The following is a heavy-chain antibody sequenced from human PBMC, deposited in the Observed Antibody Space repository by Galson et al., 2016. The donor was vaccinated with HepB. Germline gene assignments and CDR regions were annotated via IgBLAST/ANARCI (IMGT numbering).Heavy chain of an antibody. CDR1: GFTFSTYG. V-gene: IGHV3-30*18. J-gene: IGHJ6*02. D-gene: IGHD6-13*01. CDR3: AKDYSSTWYEGSYYYSYYGMDV. CDR2: ISYDGSSK. Sequence: SLRLSCAASGFTFSTYGIHWVRQAPGKGLEWVAVISYDGSSKYYADSVKGRFTISRDNSKNTLFLQMISLRAEDTAVYYCAKDYSSTWYEGSYYYSYYGMDVWGQGTTVTVSS.